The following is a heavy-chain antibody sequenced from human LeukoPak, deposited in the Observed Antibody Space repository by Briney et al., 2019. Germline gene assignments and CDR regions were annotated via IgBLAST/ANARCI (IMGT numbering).Heavy chain of an antibody. V-gene: IGHV4-4*09. J-gene: IGHJ4*02. CDR1: GASISHYY. D-gene: IGHD1-26*01. CDR3: ARLGSYHDF. Sequence: PSETLSLTCTVSGASISHYYWSWIRQTPERGLEWMGHVHTSGDSTYYPSLKTRLTMSIDTFRSQLSLKLTSVTAADTAVYFCARLGSYHDFWGQGALVTVSS. CDR2: VHTSGDS.